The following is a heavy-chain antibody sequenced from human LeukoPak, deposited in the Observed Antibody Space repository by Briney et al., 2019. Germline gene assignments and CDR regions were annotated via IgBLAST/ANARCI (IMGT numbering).Heavy chain of an antibody. Sequence: PGGSLRLSCAASGFTFSSYWMSWVRQAPGKGLEWVANIKQDGSEKYYVDSVKGRFTISRDNAKNSLYLQMNSLRAEDTAVYYCARENLLWGDAFDIWGQGTMVTVSS. CDR2: IKQDGSEK. J-gene: IGHJ3*02. D-gene: IGHD3-16*01. CDR1: GFTFSSYW. V-gene: IGHV3-7*01. CDR3: ARENLLWGDAFDI.